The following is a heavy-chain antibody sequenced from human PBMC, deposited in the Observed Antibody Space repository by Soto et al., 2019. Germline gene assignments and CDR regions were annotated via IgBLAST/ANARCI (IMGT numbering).Heavy chain of an antibody. CDR1: GYTFDAFD. J-gene: IGHJ4*02. CDR2: MNPYTGET. V-gene: IGHV1-8*01. D-gene: IGHD2-15*01. CDR3: VRQAGGASTPGDDY. Sequence: QVQLVQSGAEVRKPRASVRVSCKASGYTFDAFDIHWVRQATGQGLELMGWMNPYTGETAYTQTFRGRVSMTRDTSVSTAYMELTSLTSEDSAIYFCVRQAGGASTPGDDYWGQGTLVTVSS.